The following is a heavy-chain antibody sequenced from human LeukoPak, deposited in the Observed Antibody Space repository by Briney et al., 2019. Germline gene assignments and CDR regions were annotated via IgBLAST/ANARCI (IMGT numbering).Heavy chain of an antibody. CDR1: GGSFSGYY. Sequence: SETLSLTCAVYGGSFSGYYWSWIRQPPGKGLEWIGEINHSGSTNYNPSLKSRATISVDTSKNQFSLKLSSVTAADTAVYYCARGAQRWLQINWFDPWGQGTLVTVSS. CDR3: ARGAQRWLQINWFDP. V-gene: IGHV4-34*01. CDR2: INHSGST. J-gene: IGHJ5*02. D-gene: IGHD5-24*01.